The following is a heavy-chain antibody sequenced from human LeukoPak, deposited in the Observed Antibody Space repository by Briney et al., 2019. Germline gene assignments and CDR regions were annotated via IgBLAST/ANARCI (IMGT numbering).Heavy chain of an antibody. V-gene: IGHV1-69*10. CDR3: ARGAGDCSSTSCYKGYYYYGMDV. CDR2: SIPIFGIA. J-gene: IGHJ6*02. CDR1: GGTFSSYA. D-gene: IGHD2-2*02. Sequence: SVKVSSTASGGTFSSYAISWVRQAPGQGLEWMGGSIPIFGIANYAQKFQGRVTITADKSTSTAYMELSSLRSEDTAVYYCARGAGDCSSTSCYKGYYYYGMDVWGQGTTVTVSS.